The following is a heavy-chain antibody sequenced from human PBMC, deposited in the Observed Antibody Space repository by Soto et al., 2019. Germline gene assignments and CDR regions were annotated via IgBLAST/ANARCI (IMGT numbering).Heavy chain of an antibody. J-gene: IGHJ6*02. Sequence: QVQLVQSGAEVKKPGSSVKVSCKASGGTFSTSAISWVRQAPGQGLEWVGGIMPVFATPDYAQKFQGRVTISADESTTTAYLELTSLRTDDTAVYYCARDKDRQHLGGNYYYILDVWGQGTAIIVSS. CDR2: IMPVFATP. CDR1: GGTFSTSA. V-gene: IGHV1-69*12. CDR3: ARDKDRQHLGGNYYYILDV.